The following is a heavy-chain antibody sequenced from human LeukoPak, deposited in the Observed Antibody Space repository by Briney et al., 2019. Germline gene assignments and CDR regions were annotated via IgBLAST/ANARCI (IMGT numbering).Heavy chain of an antibody. CDR2: IIPIFGTA. CDR3: ARAGGFPGVDDAFDI. V-gene: IGHV1-69*05. Sequence: SVKVSCKASGGTFSSYAISWVRQAPGQGLEWMGGIIPIFGTANYAQKFQGRVTITTDESTSTAYMELSSLRSEDTAVYYCARAGGFPGVDDAFDIWGQGTMVTVSS. CDR1: GGTFSSYA. D-gene: IGHD5-12*01. J-gene: IGHJ3*02.